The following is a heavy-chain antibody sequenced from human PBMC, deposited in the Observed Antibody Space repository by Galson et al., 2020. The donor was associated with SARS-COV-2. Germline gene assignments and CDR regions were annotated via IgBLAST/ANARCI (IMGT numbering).Heavy chain of an antibody. CDR3: ARAAQTYYDFWSGYYNAPHFDY. D-gene: IGHD3-3*01. Sequence: SQTLSLTCTVSGGTISSYYWTWIRQPTGKGLEWIGYIYYSGSPNYNPSPKSRVTISVDTSKNQFSLKLSSVTAADTAVYYCARAAQTYYDFWSGYYNAPHFDYWGQGTLVTVSS. J-gene: IGHJ4*02. CDR2: IYYSGSP. V-gene: IGHV4-59*01. CDR1: GGTISSYY.